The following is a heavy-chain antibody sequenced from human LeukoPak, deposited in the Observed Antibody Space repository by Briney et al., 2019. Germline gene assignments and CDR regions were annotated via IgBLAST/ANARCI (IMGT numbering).Heavy chain of an antibody. CDR3: ARDNGPRGYSYGYPGGAFDI. V-gene: IGHV4-59*01. D-gene: IGHD5-18*01. CDR2: IYYSGST. Sequence: PSETLSLTCTVSGGSISSYYWSWIRQPPGKGLKWIGYIYYSGSTNYNPSLKSRVTISVDTSKNQFSLKLSSVTAADTAVYYCARDNGPRGYSYGYPGGAFDIWGQGTMVTVSS. CDR1: GGSISSYY. J-gene: IGHJ3*02.